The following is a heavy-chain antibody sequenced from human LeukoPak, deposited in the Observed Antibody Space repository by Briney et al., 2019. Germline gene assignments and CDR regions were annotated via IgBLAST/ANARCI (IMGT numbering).Heavy chain of an antibody. CDR2: IIPIFGTA. J-gene: IGHJ5*02. V-gene: IGHV1-69*05. Sequence: ASVKVSCKASGGTFSSYAISWVRQAPGQGLEWMGGIIPIFGTANYAQKSQGRVTITTDESTSTAYMELSSLRSEDTAVYYCARERGHSYGRGSWFDPWGQGTLVTVSS. CDR3: ARERGHSYGRGSWFDP. D-gene: IGHD5-18*01. CDR1: GGTFSSYA.